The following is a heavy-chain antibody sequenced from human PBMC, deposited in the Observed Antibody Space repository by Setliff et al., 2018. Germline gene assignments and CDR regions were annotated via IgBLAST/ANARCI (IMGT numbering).Heavy chain of an antibody. V-gene: IGHV4-34*01. D-gene: IGHD2-21*02. CDR2: INHSGST. CDR3: ARGFDVCGGGACYTDGPYYFDY. Sequence: NPSETLSLTCAVYGESFSGHYWSWIRQPPGKGLEWIGEINHSGSTNYNPSLKSRVTISVDTSKNQFSLKLSSVAAADTAVYCCARGFDVCGGGACYTDGPYYFDYWGLGTLVTVSS. J-gene: IGHJ4*02. CDR1: GESFSGHY.